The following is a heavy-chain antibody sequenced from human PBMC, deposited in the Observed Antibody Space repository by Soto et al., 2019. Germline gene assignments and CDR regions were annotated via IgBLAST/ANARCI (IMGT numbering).Heavy chain of an antibody. CDR1: GYTFTGYY. CDR3: ARDKGLGYCSGGSCEYYYYGMDV. CDR2: INPNSGGT. D-gene: IGHD2-15*01. Sequence: ASVKVSCKASGYTFTGYYMHWVRQAPGQGLEWMGWINPNSGGTNYAQKFQGWVTMTRDTSISTAYMELSRLRSDDTAVYYCARDKGLGYCSGGSCEYYYYGMDVWGQGTTVTVSS. V-gene: IGHV1-2*04. J-gene: IGHJ6*02.